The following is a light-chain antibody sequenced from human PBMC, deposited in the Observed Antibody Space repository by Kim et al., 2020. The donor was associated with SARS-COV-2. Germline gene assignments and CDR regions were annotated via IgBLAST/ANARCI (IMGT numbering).Light chain of an antibody. V-gene: IGLV1-51*01. CDR3: ATWDNSLNGLV. CDR1: NYNIGKNY. CDR2: DND. Sequence: GQKVTISCSRSNYNIGKNYVSWYQQLQGTAPKLLIYDNDKRHSGIPDRFSGSKSGTSATLDITGLQTGDEADYYCATWDNSLNGLVFGGGTQLTVL. J-gene: IGLJ2*01.